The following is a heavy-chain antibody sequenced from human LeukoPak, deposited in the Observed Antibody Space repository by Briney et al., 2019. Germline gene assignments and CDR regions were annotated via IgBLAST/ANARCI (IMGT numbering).Heavy chain of an antibody. D-gene: IGHD6-19*01. CDR1: GLTFSSHA. J-gene: IGHJ6*04. CDR3: AKDTTVAVARGVGDYYYGVDV. CDR2: ISGTGGST. V-gene: IGHV3-23*01. Sequence: GGSLRLSCAASGLTFSSHAIRSVRQAPGKGLEWVSAISGTGGSTYYADCVKGRFTISRDNSKNTLYLQMNSLRAEDTAVYYCAKDTTVAVARGVGDYYYGVDVWGKGTTVTVSS.